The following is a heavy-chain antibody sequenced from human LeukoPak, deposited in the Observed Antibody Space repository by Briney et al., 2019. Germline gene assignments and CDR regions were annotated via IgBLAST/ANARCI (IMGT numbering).Heavy chain of an antibody. CDR3: AKDLNPYYYDSSGYYYDY. D-gene: IGHD3-22*01. J-gene: IGHJ4*02. Sequence: PGGSLRFSCAASGFTFSSYAMSWVRQAPGKGLEWVSAISGSGGSTYYADSVKGRFTISRDNSKNTLYLQMNSLRAEDTAVYYCAKDLNPYYYDSSGYYYDYWGQGTLVTVSS. CDR2: ISGSGGST. CDR1: GFTFSSYA. V-gene: IGHV3-23*01.